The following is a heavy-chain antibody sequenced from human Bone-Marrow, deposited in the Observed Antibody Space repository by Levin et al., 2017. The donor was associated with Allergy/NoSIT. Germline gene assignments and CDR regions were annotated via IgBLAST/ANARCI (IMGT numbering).Heavy chain of an antibody. CDR3: ARVARYSYGYPYFDY. V-gene: IGHV3-21*01. CDR1: GFTFSSYS. D-gene: IGHD5-18*01. Sequence: GESLKISCAASGFTFSSYSMNWVRQAPGKGLEWVSSISSSSSYIYYADSVKGRFTISRDNAKNSLYLQMNSLRAEDTAVYYCARVARYSYGYPYFDYWGQGTLVTVSS. J-gene: IGHJ4*02. CDR2: ISSSSSYI.